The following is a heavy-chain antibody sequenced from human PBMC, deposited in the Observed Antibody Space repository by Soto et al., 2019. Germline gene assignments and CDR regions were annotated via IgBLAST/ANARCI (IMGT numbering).Heavy chain of an antibody. CDR1: GYIFVNYG. D-gene: IGHD3-16*01. CDR2: ISPYTGNT. J-gene: IGHJ6*02. V-gene: IGHV1-18*01. CDR3: VMVDNYVTPTPQDV. Sequence: QVQLVQSGDEVEKPGASVKVSCKASGYIFVNYGIAWVRQAPGQGLEWMGWISPYTGNTHSATKVQGRLTMTTDTSTSTAYMDLGSLTSDDTAVYYCVMVDNYVTPTPQDVWGQGPTVTVSS.